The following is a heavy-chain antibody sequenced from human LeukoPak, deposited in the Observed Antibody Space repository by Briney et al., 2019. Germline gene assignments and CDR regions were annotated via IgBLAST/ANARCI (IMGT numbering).Heavy chain of an antibody. CDR1: GGSISSSSYY. D-gene: IGHD2-2*01. V-gene: IGHV4-31*03. J-gene: IGHJ6*02. CDR2: IYYSGST. CDR3: ARDSVVVPSSGMDV. Sequence: PSETLSLTCTVSGGSISSSSYYWSWLRQHPGKGLEWIGYIYYSGSTYYNPSLKSRVTISVDTSKNQFSLKLSSVTAADTAVYYCARDSVVVPSSGMDVWGQGTTVTVSS.